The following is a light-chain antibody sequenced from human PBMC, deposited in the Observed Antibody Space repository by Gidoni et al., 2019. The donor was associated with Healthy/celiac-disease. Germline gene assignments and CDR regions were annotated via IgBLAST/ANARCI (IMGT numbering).Light chain of an antibody. CDR3: MQALQTPT. CDR1: QSLLHSNGYNY. CDR2: LGS. V-gene: IGKV2-28*01. J-gene: IGKJ5*01. Sequence: DLVMTQPPLSLPVTPGEPASISCRSSQSLLHSNGYNYLDWYLQKPGQSPQLLIYLGSNRASGVPDRFSGSGSGTDFTLKISRVEAEDVGVYYCMQALQTPTFGQGTRLEIK.